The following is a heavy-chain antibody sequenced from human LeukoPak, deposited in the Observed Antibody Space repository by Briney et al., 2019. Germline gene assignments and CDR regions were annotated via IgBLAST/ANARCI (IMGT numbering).Heavy chain of an antibody. CDR1: GGTFSSYA. D-gene: IGHD6-6*01. V-gene: IGHV1-69*01. CDR3: ARGGIAARRGHYYMDV. Sequence: GASVKVSCKASGGTFSSYAISWVRQAPGQGLEWMGGIIPIFGTANYAQKFQGRVTITADESTSTAYMELSSLRSEDTAVYYCARGGIAARRGHYYMDVWGKGTTVTVSS. J-gene: IGHJ6*03. CDR2: IIPIFGTA.